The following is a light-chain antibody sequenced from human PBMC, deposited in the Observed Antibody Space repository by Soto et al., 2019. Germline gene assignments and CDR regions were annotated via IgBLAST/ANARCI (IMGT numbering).Light chain of an antibody. Sequence: NFMLTQPHSVSESPGKTVTISCTRSSGRIASNYVQWYQQRPGSAPTTVIYEDNQRPSGVPVRFSGSIDSSSNSASLTISGLQTEDEADYYCQSYDSSIYVVFGGGTKLTVL. J-gene: IGLJ2*01. CDR2: EDN. CDR1: SGRIASNY. V-gene: IGLV6-57*04. CDR3: QSYDSSIYVV.